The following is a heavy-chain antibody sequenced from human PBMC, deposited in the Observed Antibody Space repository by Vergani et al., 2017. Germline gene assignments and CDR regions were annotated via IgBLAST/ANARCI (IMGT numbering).Heavy chain of an antibody. CDR2: IYYSGST. CDR3: ARHVSGLLWFGELSHWYFDL. V-gene: IGHV4-39*01. D-gene: IGHD3-10*01. CDR1: GGSISSSSYY. Sequence: QLQLQESGPGLVKPSETLSLTCTVSGGSISSSSYYWGWIRQPPGKGLEWIGSIYYSGSTYYNPSLKSRVTISVDTSKNQFSLELSSVTAADPAVYYCARHVSGLLWFGELSHWYFDLWGRGTLVTVSS. J-gene: IGHJ2*01.